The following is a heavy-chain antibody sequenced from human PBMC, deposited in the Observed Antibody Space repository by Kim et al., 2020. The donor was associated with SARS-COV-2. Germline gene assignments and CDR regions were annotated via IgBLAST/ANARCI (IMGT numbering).Heavy chain of an antibody. Sequence: KYPGRVTITADESTSTAYMGLSSLRSEDTAVYYCARTLLYCSGGSCYLDYWGQGTLVTVSS. J-gene: IGHJ4*02. V-gene: IGHV1-69*01. D-gene: IGHD2-15*01. CDR3: ARTLLYCSGGSCYLDY.